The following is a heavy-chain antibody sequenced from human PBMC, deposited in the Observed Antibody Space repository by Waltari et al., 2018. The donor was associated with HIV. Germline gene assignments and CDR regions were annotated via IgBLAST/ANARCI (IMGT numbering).Heavy chain of an antibody. D-gene: IGHD2-2*01. CDR3: AKMPGPPDIVVVPAARGWFDP. CDR1: GFTFSSYA. CDR2: ISGSGGST. J-gene: IGHJ5*02. V-gene: IGHV3-23*04. Sequence: EVQLVESGGGLVQPGGSLRLSCAASGFTFSSYAMIWVRQAPGKGLEWVSAISGSGGSTYYADSVKGRFTISRDNSKNTLYLQMNSLRAEDTAVYYCAKMPGPPDIVVVPAARGWFDPWGQGTLVTVSS.